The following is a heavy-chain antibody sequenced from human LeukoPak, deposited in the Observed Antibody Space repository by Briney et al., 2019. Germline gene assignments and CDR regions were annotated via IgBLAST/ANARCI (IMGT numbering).Heavy chain of an antibody. Sequence: GGSLRLSCAASGFTFSSYSMNWVRQAPGKGLEWVSSISSSSSYIYYADSVKGRFTISRDNAKNSLYLQMNSLRAEDTALYYCAKGARGYSYGYVLDYWGQGTLVTVSS. D-gene: IGHD5-18*01. CDR2: ISSSSSYI. V-gene: IGHV3-21*04. CDR3: AKGARGYSYGYVLDY. J-gene: IGHJ4*02. CDR1: GFTFSSYS.